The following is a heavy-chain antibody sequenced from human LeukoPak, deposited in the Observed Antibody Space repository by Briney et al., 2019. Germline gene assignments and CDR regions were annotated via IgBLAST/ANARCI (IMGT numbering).Heavy chain of an antibody. CDR2: ISSSSSYI. V-gene: IGHV3-21*01. J-gene: IGHJ5*02. CDR3: ARDPRSAYGSGSYP. Sequence: GGSLRLSCAASGFTFSSYSMNWVRQAPGKGLEWVSSISSSSSYIYYADSVKGRFTISRDNAKNSLYLQMNSLRAEDTAVYYCARDPRSAYGSGSYPWGQGTLVTVS. D-gene: IGHD3-10*01. CDR1: GFTFSSYS.